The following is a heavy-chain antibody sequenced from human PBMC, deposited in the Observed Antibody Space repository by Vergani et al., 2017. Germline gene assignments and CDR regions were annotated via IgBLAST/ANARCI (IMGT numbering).Heavy chain of an antibody. J-gene: IGHJ2*01. CDR2: IYYSGST. D-gene: IGHD3-22*01. CDR3: ARDRSDYYDSSGYFRGWYFDL. V-gene: IGHV4-30-4*08. CDR1: GGSISSSDYY. Sequence: QVQLQESGPGLVKPSQTLSLTCTVSGGSISSSDYYWSWIRQPPGKGLEWIGYIYYSGSTYYNPSLKSRVTISVDTSKNQFSLKLSSVTAADTAVYYCARDRSDYYDSSGYFRGWYFDLWGRGTLVTVSS.